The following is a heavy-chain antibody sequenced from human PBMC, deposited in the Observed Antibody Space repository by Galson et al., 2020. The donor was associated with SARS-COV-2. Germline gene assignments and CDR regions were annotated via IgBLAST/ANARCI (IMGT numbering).Heavy chain of an antibody. J-gene: IGHJ4*02. CDR3: AKDGCYIVVVPAAYIDY. V-gene: IGHV3-30*02. CDR2: IRYDGSNK. CDR1: GFTFSSYG. D-gene: IGHD2-2*01. Sequence: GGSLRLSCAASGFTFSSYGMHWVRQAPGKGLEWVAFIRYDGSNKYYADSVKGRFTISRDNSKNTLYLQMNSLRAEDTAVYYCAKDGCYIVVVPAAYIDYWGQGTLVTVSS.